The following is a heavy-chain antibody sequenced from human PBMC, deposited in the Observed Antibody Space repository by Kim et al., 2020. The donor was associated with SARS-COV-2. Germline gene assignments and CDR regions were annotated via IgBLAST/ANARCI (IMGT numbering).Heavy chain of an antibody. J-gene: IGHJ6*02. V-gene: IGHV3-21*01. CDR3: ARDTGEWLHYYYGMDV. D-gene: IGHD3-3*01. CDR2: ISSSSSYI. CDR1: GFTFSSYS. Sequence: GGSLRLSCAASGFTFSSYSMNWVRQAPGKGLEWVSSISSSSSYIYYADSVKGRFTISRDNAKNSLYLQMNSLRAEDTAVYYCARDTGEWLHYYYGMDVWGQGTTVTVSS.